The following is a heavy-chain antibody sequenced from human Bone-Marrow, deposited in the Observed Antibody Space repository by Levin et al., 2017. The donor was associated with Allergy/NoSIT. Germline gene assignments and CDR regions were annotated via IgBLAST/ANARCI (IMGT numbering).Heavy chain of an antibody. CDR3: ARQAVPAAMNGFDS. CDR2: IYYSGST. CDR1: GASISSFY. Sequence: SETLSLTCTVSGASISSFYWSWIRQPPGKGLEWIGYIYYSGSTNYGPSLKCRVSMSADMSRNQVYLTMSSVTAADTAVYYCARQAVPAAMNGFDSWGQGTLVTVSS. J-gene: IGHJ5*01. V-gene: IGHV4-59*08. D-gene: IGHD2-2*01.